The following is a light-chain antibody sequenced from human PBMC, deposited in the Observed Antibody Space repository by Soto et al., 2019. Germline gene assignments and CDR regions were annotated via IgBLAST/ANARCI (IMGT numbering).Light chain of an antibody. CDR1: RSVSSY. CDR2: GAY. CDR3: QHYNYWPPKT. J-gene: IGKJ1*01. V-gene: IGKV3-15*01. Sequence: MTQSPATLSLSPGESATLSCRASRSVSSYLAWYQQKPGQAPRLLIYGAYTRATGIPARFSGSGSGTDFTLTISSLQSEDFAVYYCQHYNYWPPKTFGQGTKVDI.